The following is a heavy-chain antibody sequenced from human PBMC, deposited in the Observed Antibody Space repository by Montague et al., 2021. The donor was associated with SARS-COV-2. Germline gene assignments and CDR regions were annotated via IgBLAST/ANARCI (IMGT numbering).Heavy chain of an antibody. CDR3: ARAGGFYDYWSGYSSSAGFFDP. Sequence: SETLSFTCTVSGGSVSSYYWSWIRQSPGKGLQWLGYIYYSGGTDYNPSLKSRVTMSVDTSKNQLSLRLNSVTTADTAVYFCARAGGFYDYWSGYSSSAGFFDPWGQGILVTVSS. CDR1: GGSVSSYY. CDR2: IYYSGGT. V-gene: IGHV4-59*02. D-gene: IGHD3-3*01. J-gene: IGHJ5*02.